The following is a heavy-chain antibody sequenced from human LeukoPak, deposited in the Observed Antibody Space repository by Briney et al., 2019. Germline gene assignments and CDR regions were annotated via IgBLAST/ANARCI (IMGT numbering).Heavy chain of an antibody. J-gene: IGHJ4*02. Sequence: SETLSLTCTVSGYSISSGYYWGWIRQPPGKGLEWIGSIYHSGSTYYNPSLKSRVTISVDTSKNQFSLKLSSVTAADTAVYYXXXGRYSSGWGAYYFDYWGQGTLVTVSS. V-gene: IGHV4-38-2*02. D-gene: IGHD6-19*01. CDR2: IYHSGST. CDR3: XXGRYSSGWGAYYFDY. CDR1: GYSISSGYY.